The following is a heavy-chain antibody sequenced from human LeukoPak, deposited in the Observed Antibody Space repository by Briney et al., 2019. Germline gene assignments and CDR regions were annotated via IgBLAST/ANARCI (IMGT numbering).Heavy chain of an antibody. D-gene: IGHD3-22*01. CDR1: GFTFDDYA. J-gene: IGHJ4*02. CDR2: ISWNSGSV. V-gene: IGHV3-9*03. CDR3: AKGKGYYYDSSGYLTD. Sequence: PGRSLRLSXAASGFTFDDYAMHWVRQAPGKGLEWVSGISWNSGSVGYADSVKGRFTISRDNAKNSLYLQMNSLRAEDMALYYCAKGKGYYYDSSGYLTDWGQGTLVTVSS.